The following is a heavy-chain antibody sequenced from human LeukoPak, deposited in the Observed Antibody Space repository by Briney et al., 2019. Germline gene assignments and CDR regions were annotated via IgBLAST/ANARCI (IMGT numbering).Heavy chain of an antibody. J-gene: IGHJ4*02. V-gene: IGHV1-69*05. CDR2: IIPIFGTA. D-gene: IGHD4-17*01. CDR1: GDTFSSNT. Sequence: SVKVSCKASGDTFSSNTYSWVRQAPGQGLEWMGRIIPIFGTANYAQKFQGRVTITTDESTSTAYMELSGLRSEDTAVYYCARVGYGDYLDYWGQGTLVTVSS. CDR3: ARVGYGDYLDY.